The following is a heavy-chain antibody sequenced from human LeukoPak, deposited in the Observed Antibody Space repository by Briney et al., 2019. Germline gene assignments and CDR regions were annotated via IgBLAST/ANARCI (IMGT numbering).Heavy chain of an antibody. CDR3: ASRWNYGRNYYIDV. CDR1: GGSFSNYY. D-gene: IGHD1-7*01. Sequence: PSETLSLTCAVYGGSFSNYYWSWLRQPPGQGLEWIGEINDSGRTNYNPSLMSRVTVSVDTSKNQFSLRLTSVTATDTAVYYCASRWNYGRNYYIDVWGNGATVSVSS. J-gene: IGHJ6*03. V-gene: IGHV4-34*01. CDR2: INDSGRT.